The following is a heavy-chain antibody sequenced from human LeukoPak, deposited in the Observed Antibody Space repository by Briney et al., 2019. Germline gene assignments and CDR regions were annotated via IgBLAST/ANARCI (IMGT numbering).Heavy chain of an antibody. Sequence: GASVKVSCKASGYTFTSYGISWVRQAPGQGLEWMGWISAYNGNTNYAQKLQGRVTTTTDTSTSTAYMELRSLRSDDTAVYYCARGYCSSTSCYALDYWGQGTLVTVSS. CDR1: GYTFTSYG. V-gene: IGHV1-18*01. CDR2: ISAYNGNT. CDR3: ARGYCSSTSCYALDY. D-gene: IGHD2-2*01. J-gene: IGHJ4*02.